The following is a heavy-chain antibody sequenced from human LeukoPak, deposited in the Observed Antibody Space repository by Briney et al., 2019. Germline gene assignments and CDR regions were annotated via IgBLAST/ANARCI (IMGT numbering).Heavy chain of an antibody. J-gene: IGHJ4*02. CDR1: GFTFSSYR. CDR3: ARFSRGELANY. Sequence: PGGSLRLSCAPSGFTFSSYRMNCVRQAPGKGLEWVSYSSSSSSTIYYADSVKGRFTISRDNAKNSLYLQMNSLRAEDTAVYYCARFSRGELANYWGQGTLVIVSS. D-gene: IGHD1-26*01. CDR2: SSSSSSTI. V-gene: IGHV3-48*01.